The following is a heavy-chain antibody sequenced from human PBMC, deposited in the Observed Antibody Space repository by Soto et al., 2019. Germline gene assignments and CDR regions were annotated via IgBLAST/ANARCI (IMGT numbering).Heavy chain of an antibody. CDR2: ISAFNDYT. D-gene: IGHD6-13*01. Sequence: ASVKGSCKASGYTFNKYGFNWVRQAPGQGLEWMGRISAFNDYTNLAQKFQGRITLTTDASTNTAYMELQILRSDDTAMYYCARGRGVVIPAGTPDAFDVWGQGTIVPVPS. CDR3: ARGRGVVIPAGTPDAFDV. J-gene: IGHJ3*01. V-gene: IGHV1-18*01. CDR1: GYTFNKYG.